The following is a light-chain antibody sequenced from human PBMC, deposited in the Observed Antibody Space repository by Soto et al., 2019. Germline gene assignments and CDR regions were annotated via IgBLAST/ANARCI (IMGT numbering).Light chain of an antibody. V-gene: IGLV2-18*02. Sequence: QSALTQPPSVSGSPGQSVTISCTGTSSDVGSYNRVSWYQQPPGTAPKLMIYEVSNRPSGVPDRFSGSKSGNTASLTISGLQAEVEADYYCSSYTSSSTLFGGGTKVTVL. CDR2: EVS. J-gene: IGLJ2*01. CDR1: SSDVGSYNR. CDR3: SSYTSSSTL.